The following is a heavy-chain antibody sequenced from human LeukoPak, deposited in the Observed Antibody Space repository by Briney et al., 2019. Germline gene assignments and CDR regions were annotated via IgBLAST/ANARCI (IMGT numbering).Heavy chain of an antibody. J-gene: IGHJ4*02. CDR1: GYTFTGYY. CDR3: ARSPHILTGENFDY. D-gene: IGHD3-9*01. CDR2: INSNSGGT. V-gene: IGHV1-2*02. Sequence: ASVKVSCKASGYTFTGYYMHWVRQAPGQGLEWMGWINSNSGGTNYAQKFQGRVTMTRDTSISTAYMELSRLRSDDTAVYYCARSPHILTGENFDYWGQGTLVTISS.